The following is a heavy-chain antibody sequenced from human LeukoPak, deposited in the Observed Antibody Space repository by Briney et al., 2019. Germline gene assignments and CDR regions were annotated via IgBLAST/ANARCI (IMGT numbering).Heavy chain of an antibody. J-gene: IGHJ4*02. Sequence: GASVKVSCKASGYTFTTYDINWVRQATGQGLEWMGWMNPNSGNTGYAQKFQGRVTMTRNTSMSTAYIELSSLRSEDTAVYYCARANYYGSGKKDLDYWGQGTLVTVSS. CDR2: MNPNSGNT. CDR3: ARANYYGSGKKDLDY. V-gene: IGHV1-8*01. CDR1: GYTFTTYD. D-gene: IGHD3-10*01.